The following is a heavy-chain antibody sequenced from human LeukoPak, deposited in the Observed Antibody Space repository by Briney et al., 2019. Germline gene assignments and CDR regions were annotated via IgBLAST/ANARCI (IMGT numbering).Heavy chain of an antibody. CDR2: IYTSGST. CDR1: GGSISSYY. J-gene: IGHJ6*03. CDR3: ARELVGQYCSGGSCYNFYYYYCMDV. Sequence: PSETLSLTCTVSGGSISSYYWSWIRQPAGKGLEWIGRIYTSGSTNYNPSLKSRVTMSVDTSKNQFSLKLSSVTAADTAVYYCARELVGQYCSGGSCYNFYYYYCMDVWGKGTTVTVSS. V-gene: IGHV4-4*07. D-gene: IGHD2-15*01.